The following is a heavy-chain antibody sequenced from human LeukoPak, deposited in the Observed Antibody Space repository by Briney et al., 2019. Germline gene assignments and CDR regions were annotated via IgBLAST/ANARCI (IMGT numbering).Heavy chain of an antibody. CDR1: GDSISSDGHS. CDR2: IYHSGAA. D-gene: IGHD1-26*01. J-gene: IGHJ4*02. CDR3: VRGVGGEYFYFDP. V-gene: IGHV4-30-4*07. Sequence: SETLFLTCGVSGDSISSDGHSWSWIRQPPGKGLEWVGYIYHSGAAYHNPSLKSRLALSVDTSNNQFSLRLRSVTAADTAVYYCVRGVGGEYFYFDPWGQGTLVTVSS.